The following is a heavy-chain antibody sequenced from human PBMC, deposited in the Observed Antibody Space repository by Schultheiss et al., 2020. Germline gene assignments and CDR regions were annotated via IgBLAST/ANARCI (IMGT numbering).Heavy chain of an antibody. CDR2: ISWNSGSI. J-gene: IGHJ4*02. V-gene: IGHV3-9*01. D-gene: IGHD3-16*02. Sequence: GGSLRLSCAASGFTFSSYWMSWVRQAPGKGLEWVSGISWNSGSIGYADSVKGRFTISRDNAKNSLYLQMNSLRAEDTALYYCAKDTGPYDYIWGSYRPFDYWGQGALVTVSS. CDR1: GFTFSSYW. CDR3: AKDTGPYDYIWGSYRPFDY.